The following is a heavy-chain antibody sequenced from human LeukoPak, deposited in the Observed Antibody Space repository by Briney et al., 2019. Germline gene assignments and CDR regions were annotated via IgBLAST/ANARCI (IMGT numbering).Heavy chain of an antibody. D-gene: IGHD4-17*01. V-gene: IGHV3-7*01. Sequence: GGSLRLSCAASGFTFSSYWMSWVRQAPGKGLEWVANIKQDGSEKYYVDSVKGRFAISRDNVKNSLYLQMNSLRAEDTAVYYCARGGPTVSYYMDVWGKGTTVTVSS. J-gene: IGHJ6*03. CDR2: IKQDGSEK. CDR3: ARGGPTVSYYMDV. CDR1: GFTFSSYW.